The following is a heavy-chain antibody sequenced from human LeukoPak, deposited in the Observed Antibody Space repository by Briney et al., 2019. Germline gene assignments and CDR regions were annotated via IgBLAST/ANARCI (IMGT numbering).Heavy chain of an antibody. V-gene: IGHV3-74*01. J-gene: IGHJ4*02. CDR3: ASDFWSGYYTPMGVNY. D-gene: IGHD3-3*01. Sequence: GGSLRLSCAASGFTFSSYWMHWVRQAPGKGLVWVSRVNSDGSSTSYADSVKGRFTISRDNAKNTLYLQMNSLRAEDTAVYYCASDFWSGYYTPMGVNYWGQGTLVTVSS. CDR2: VNSDGSST. CDR1: GFTFSSYW.